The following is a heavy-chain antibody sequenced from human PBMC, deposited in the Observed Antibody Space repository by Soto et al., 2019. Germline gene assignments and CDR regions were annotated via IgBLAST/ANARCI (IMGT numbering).Heavy chain of an antibody. Sequence: ASVKVSCKASRYTFTSYAMHWVRQAPGQRLEWMGWINAGNGNTKYSQKFQGRVTITRDTSASTAYMELNSLRAEDTAVYYCAKWGDDTAMAVDYWGQGTLVTVYS. CDR1: RYTFTSYA. CDR3: AKWGDDTAMAVDY. V-gene: IGHV1-3*01. D-gene: IGHD5-18*01. J-gene: IGHJ4*02. CDR2: INAGNGNT.